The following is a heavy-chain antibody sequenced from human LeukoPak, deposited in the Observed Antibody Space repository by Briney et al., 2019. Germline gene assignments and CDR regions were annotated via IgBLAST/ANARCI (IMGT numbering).Heavy chain of an antibody. CDR2: IFHSGIT. CDR3: ARVRSRSLDY. V-gene: IGHV4-38-2*01. CDR1: GYSISNGCY. J-gene: IGHJ4*02. Sequence: SETLSLTCVVSGYSISNGCYWGWIRQPPGKGLGWIGSIFHSGITYYIPSLKSRVTISVDTSKNQFSLKLSSVTAADTAVYYCARVRSRSLDYWGQGTLVTVSS.